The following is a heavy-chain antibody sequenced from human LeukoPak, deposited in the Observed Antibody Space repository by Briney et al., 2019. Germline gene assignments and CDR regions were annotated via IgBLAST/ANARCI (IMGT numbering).Heavy chain of an antibody. CDR2: IYYSGST. V-gene: IGHV4-59*01. J-gene: IGHJ4*02. D-gene: IGHD3-10*01. CDR1: GGSISSDY. Sequence: PSETLSLTCTVSGGSISSDYWSWIRQPPGKGLERIGYIYYSGSTNYNPSLKSRVTISLDTSKNQFSLKLTSVTAADTAVYYCARAPHSSGSYWTYWGQGTLVTVSS. CDR3: ARAPHSSGSYWTY.